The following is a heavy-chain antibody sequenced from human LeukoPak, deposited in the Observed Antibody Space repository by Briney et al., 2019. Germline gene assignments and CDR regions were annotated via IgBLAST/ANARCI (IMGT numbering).Heavy chain of an antibody. J-gene: IGHJ4*02. V-gene: IGHV3-33*01. CDR3: ARAAYDSSGYLTL. D-gene: IGHD3-22*01. Sequence: GGSLRLSCAASGFTFSSYGMHWVRQAPGKGLEWVAVIWYDGTNKYYADSVKGRFTISRDNSKNTLFLQMNSLRAEDTAVYYCARAAYDSSGYLTLWGQGTLVTVSS. CDR1: GFTFSSYG. CDR2: IWYDGTNK.